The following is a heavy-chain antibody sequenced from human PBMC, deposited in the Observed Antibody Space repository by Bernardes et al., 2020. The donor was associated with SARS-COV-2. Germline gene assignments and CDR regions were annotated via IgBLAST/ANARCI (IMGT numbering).Heavy chain of an antibody. CDR1: GGSINDYY. J-gene: IGHJ6*02. D-gene: IGHD4-17*01. V-gene: IGHV4-59*08. CDR2: IFYSGST. CDR3: AKLGTTVTPVDV. Sequence: SETLSLTCTVSGGSINDYYWSWIRQPPGKGLEWIGYIFYSGSTHYNPSLKSRVTLSLDTSNNQFSLKLSSVTAADTAVYYCAKLGTTVTPVDVWGQGTTVTVSS.